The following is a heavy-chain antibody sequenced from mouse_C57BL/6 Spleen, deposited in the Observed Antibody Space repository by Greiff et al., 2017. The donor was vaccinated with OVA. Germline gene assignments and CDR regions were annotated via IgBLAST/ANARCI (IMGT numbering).Heavy chain of an antibody. CDR1: GYTFTDYY. D-gene: IGHD1-1*01. J-gene: IGHJ1*03. Sequence: QVQLQQSGAELVRPGASVKLSCKASGYTFTDYYINWVKQRPGQGLEWIARIYPGSGNTYYNEKFKGKATLTAEKSSSTAYMQLSSLTSEDSAVYFCANNYYGSSYWYFDVWGTGTTVTVSS. V-gene: IGHV1-76*01. CDR3: ANNYYGSSYWYFDV. CDR2: IYPGSGNT.